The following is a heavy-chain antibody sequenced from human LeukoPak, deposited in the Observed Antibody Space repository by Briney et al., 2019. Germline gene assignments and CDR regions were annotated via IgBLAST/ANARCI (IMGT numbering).Heavy chain of an antibody. Sequence: GGSLRLSCAASGFTFDDYAMHWVRQAPGKGLEWVSGISWNSGSIGYADSVKGRFTISRDNAKNSLYLQMNSLRAEDTAVYYCARVVVTRGLDYWGQGTLVTVSS. CDR1: GFTFDDYA. D-gene: IGHD3-22*01. CDR3: ARVVVTRGLDY. CDR2: ISWNSGSI. V-gene: IGHV3-9*01. J-gene: IGHJ4*02.